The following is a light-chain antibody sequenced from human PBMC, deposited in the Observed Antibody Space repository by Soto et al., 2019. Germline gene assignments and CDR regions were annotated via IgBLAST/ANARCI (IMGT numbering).Light chain of an antibody. CDR1: QSISSNY. J-gene: IGKJ4*01. CDR3: QQYGSSPLT. CDR2: GAS. V-gene: IGKV3-20*01. Sequence: EIALTQSPGTLSLPPGERASLSCRASQSISSNYLAWYQQKPGQAPRLLIYGASTRATGIPDRFRGSGSGTDFTLAISRLEHEDLAIYHCQQYGSSPLTFGGGTKVEIK.